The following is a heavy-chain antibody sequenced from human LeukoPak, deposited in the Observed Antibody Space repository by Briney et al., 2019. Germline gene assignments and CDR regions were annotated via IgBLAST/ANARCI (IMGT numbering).Heavy chain of an antibody. CDR1: GGSFSGYY. Sequence: SETLSLICAVYGGSFSGYYWSWIRQPPGKGLEWIGEINHSGSTNYNPSLKSRVTISVDASKNQFSLKLSSVTAADTAVYYCARELVVAARYGMDVWGQGTTVTVSS. V-gene: IGHV4-34*01. CDR3: ARELVVAARYGMDV. CDR2: INHSGST. J-gene: IGHJ6*02. D-gene: IGHD2-15*01.